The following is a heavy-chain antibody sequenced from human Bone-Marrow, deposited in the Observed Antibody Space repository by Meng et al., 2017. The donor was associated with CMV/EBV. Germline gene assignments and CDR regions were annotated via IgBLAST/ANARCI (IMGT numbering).Heavy chain of an antibody. CDR3: SRDHDWSVITAPYGMDV. J-gene: IGHJ6*02. CDR2: INPSGGST. CDR1: GYTFTSYY. Sequence: ASVKVSCKEPGYTFTSYYMHWVRQAPGQGLEWMGIINPSGGSTSYAQKFQGRVTMTRDTSTSTVYMELSSLSSEDTAVYYFSRDHDWSVITAPYGMDVWGQGTTVTVSS. D-gene: IGHD3-22*01. V-gene: IGHV1-46*01.